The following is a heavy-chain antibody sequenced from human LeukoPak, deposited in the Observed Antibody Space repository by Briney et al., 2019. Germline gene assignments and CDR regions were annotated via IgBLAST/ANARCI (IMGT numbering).Heavy chain of an antibody. CDR3: ARHGDGYNSYFDY. CDR1: GGSISSHY. CDR2: IYYSGST. V-gene: IGHV4-59*08. Sequence: SETLSLTCTVSGGSISSHYWSWIRQPPGKGLEWIGYIYYSGSTNYNPSLKSRVTISVDTSKNQFSLKLSSVTAADTAVYYCARHGDGYNSYFDYWGQGTLVTVSS. J-gene: IGHJ4*02. D-gene: IGHD5-24*01.